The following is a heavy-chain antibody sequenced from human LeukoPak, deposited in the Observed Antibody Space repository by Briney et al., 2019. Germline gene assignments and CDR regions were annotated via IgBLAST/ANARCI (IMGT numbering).Heavy chain of an antibody. D-gene: IGHD6-19*01. J-gene: IGHJ6*02. V-gene: IGHV7-4-1*02. CDR3: ARGKQWLVPLYYYYGMDV. CDR2: INTNTGNP. CDR1: GYTFTSYA. Sequence: GASVKVSCKASGYTFTSYAMNWVRQAPGQGLEWMGWINTNTGNPTYAQGFTGRFVFSLDTSVSTAYLQISSLKAEDTAVYYCARGKQWLVPLYYYYGMDVWGQGTTVTVSS.